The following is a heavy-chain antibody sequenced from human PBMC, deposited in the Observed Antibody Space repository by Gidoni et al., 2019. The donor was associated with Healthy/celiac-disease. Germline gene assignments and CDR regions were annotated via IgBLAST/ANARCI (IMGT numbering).Heavy chain of an antibody. CDR2: INAGNGNT. CDR3: AREGAGTAVRPRPPGY. Sequence: QVQLVQSGAAVKKPGASVKVSCKASGYTFTSYAMHWVRQAPGQRLEWMGWINAGNGNTKYSQKFQGRVTITRDTSASTAYMELSSLRSEDTAVYYCAREGAGTAVRPRPPGYWGQGTLVTVSS. V-gene: IGHV1-3*01. D-gene: IGHD1-7*01. J-gene: IGHJ4*02. CDR1: GYTFTSYA.